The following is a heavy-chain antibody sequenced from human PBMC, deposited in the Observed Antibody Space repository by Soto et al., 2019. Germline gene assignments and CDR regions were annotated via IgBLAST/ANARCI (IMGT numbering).Heavy chain of an antibody. CDR2: IYYSGST. V-gene: IGHV4-31*03. J-gene: IGHJ5*02. Sequence: QVQLQESGPGLVKPSQTLSLTCTVSGGSISSGGYYWSWIRQHPGKGLEWIGHIYYSGSTYYNPSLKTRVTISLDTSKHQFSLKLSSVTAADTAVSYCAREGDYCSGGSCYRWFDPWGQGTLVTVSS. D-gene: IGHD2-15*01. CDR3: AREGDYCSGGSCYRWFDP. CDR1: GGSISSGGYY.